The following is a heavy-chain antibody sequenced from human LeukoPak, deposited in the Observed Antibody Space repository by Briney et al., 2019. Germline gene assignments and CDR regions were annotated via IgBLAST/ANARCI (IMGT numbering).Heavy chain of an antibody. CDR1: GFTFSDYY. CDR2: ISSSGSTI. V-gene: IGHV3-11*01. D-gene: IGHD3-3*01. J-gene: IGHJ6*02. Sequence: PGGSLRLSCAASGFTFSDYYMSWIRQAPGKGLEWVSYISSSGSTIYYADSVKGRFTISRDNAKNSLYLQMNSLRAEDTAVYYCARDRPVLRFLEWLPPHYYYYGMDVWGQGTTVTVSS. CDR3: ARDRPVLRFLEWLPPHYYYYGMDV.